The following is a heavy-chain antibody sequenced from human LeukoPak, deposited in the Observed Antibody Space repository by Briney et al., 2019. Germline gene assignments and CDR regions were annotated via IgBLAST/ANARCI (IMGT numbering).Heavy chain of an antibody. D-gene: IGHD3-10*01. J-gene: IGHJ3*02. CDR2: ISGSGGST. V-gene: IGHV3-23*01. Sequence: GGSLRLSCAASGFTFSSYAMSWVRQAPGKGLEWVSAISGSGGSTYSADPVKGRFTISRDNSKNTLYLQMNSLRAEDTAVYYCAKDGMCYYGSGTPPAFDIWGEGTMVTVSS. CDR1: GFTFSSYA. CDR3: AKDGMCYYGSGTPPAFDI.